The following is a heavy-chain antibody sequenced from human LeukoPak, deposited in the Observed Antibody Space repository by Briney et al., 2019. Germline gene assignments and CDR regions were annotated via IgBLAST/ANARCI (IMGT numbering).Heavy chain of an antibody. CDR2: ISGSGGST. J-gene: IGHJ6*03. CDR3: ASPPPAYYYGSGSHYYYYMDV. CDR1: GFTFSSYG. D-gene: IGHD3-10*01. V-gene: IGHV3-23*01. Sequence: GWSLRLSCAASGFTFSSYGMSWVRQAPGKGLEWVSAISGSGGSTYYADSVKGRFTISRDNSKNTLYLQMNSLRAEDTAVYYCASPPPAYYYGSGSHYYYYMDVWGKGTTVTVSS.